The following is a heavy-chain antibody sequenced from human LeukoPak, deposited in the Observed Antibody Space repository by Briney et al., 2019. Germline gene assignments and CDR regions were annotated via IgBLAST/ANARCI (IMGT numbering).Heavy chain of an antibody. Sequence: ASVKVSCKASGYTFTSYGISWVRQAPGQGLEWVGWISAYNGNTNYAQKLQGRVNMTTDTSTSTAYMELRSLRSDDTAVYYCARDRDGSGSQTELDYWGQGTLVTVSS. J-gene: IGHJ4*02. CDR2: ISAYNGNT. V-gene: IGHV1-18*01. CDR1: GYTFTSYG. CDR3: ARDRDGSGSQTELDY. D-gene: IGHD3-10*01.